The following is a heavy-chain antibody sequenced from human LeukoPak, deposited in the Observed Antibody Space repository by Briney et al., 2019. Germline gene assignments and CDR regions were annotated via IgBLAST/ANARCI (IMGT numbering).Heavy chain of an antibody. J-gene: IGHJ1*01. CDR3: ARGPIAAAGLFQH. CDR2: INHSGST. D-gene: IGHD6-13*01. V-gene: IGHV4-34*01. Sequence: SETLSLTCAVYGGSFSGYYWSWIRQPPGKGLEWIGEINHSGSTNYNPSLKSRVTISVDTSKNQFSLKLSSVTAADTAVYYCARGPIAAAGLFQHWGQGTLATVSS. CDR1: GGSFSGYY.